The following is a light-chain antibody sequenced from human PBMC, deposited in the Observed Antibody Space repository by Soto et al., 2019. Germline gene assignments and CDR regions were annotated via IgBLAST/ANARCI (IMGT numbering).Light chain of an antibody. CDR1: QSCGSY. Sequence: EIVLTQSPATLSLSPGDRATLSCRASQSCGSYLGWYQQRPGQAHRLLIYDASNRATGILARFSGSGSGTDFTLTISSLEPADFAVYYCQQRSDWPSTFGGGTKLEIK. CDR2: DAS. J-gene: IGKJ4*01. V-gene: IGKV3-11*01. CDR3: QQRSDWPST.